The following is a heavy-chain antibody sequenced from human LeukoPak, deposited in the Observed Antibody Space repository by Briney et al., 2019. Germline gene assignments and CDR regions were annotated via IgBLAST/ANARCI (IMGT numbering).Heavy chain of an antibody. V-gene: IGHV3-53*01. CDR1: GFTVSTNY. Sequence: GGSLRLSCTASGFTVSTNYMNWVRHAPGKGLEWVSLMYAGGNTYYADSVEGRFTISRDTSKNTLYLQMNSLRVEDTAVYYCARGAAAGMGGHDAFDIWGQGTMVTVSS. CDR3: ARGAAAGMGGHDAFDI. CDR2: MYAGGNT. J-gene: IGHJ3*02. D-gene: IGHD6-13*01.